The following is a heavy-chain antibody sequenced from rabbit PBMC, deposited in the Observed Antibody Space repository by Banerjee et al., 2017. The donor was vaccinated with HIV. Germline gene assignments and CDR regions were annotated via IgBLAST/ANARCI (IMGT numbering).Heavy chain of an antibody. CDR2: IYAGSSGNT. D-gene: IGHD3-3*01. Sequence: QSLEESGGDLVKPGASLTLTCTASGFSFNSSYYMCWVRQAPGKGLEWIACIYAGSSGNTYYASWVNGRFTISRSTSLNTVTLQMTSLTAADTATYFCARGLVAGVLDLWGQGTLVTVS. V-gene: IGHV1S40*01. J-gene: IGHJ6*01. CDR3: ARGLVAGVLDL. CDR1: GFSFNSSYY.